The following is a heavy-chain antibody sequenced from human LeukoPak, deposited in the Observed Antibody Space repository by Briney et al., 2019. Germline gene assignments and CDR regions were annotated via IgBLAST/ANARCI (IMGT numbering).Heavy chain of an antibody. J-gene: IGHJ2*01. CDR1: GFTFNNYG. V-gene: IGHV3-33*01. CDR3: ARGNVGIGFYWYFDL. CDR2: IWYDGSNK. Sequence: GSLRLSCAASGFTFNNYGMHWVRQAPGKGLEWVAVIWYDGSNKYYADSVKGRFTISRDNSKNMLYLQMNSLRAEDTAVYYCARGNVGIGFYWYFDLWGRGTLVTVSS. D-gene: IGHD7-27*01.